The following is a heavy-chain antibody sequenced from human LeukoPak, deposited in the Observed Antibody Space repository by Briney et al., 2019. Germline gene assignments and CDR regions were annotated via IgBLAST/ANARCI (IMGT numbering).Heavy chain of an antibody. CDR3: ARGGAVAGSDYFDY. J-gene: IGHJ4*02. D-gene: IGHD6-19*01. CDR2: IYTSGST. V-gene: IGHV4-61*02. CDR1: GGSISSGSYY. Sequence: SETLSLTCTVSGGSISSGSYYWSWIRQPAGKGLEWIGRIYTSGSTNYNPSLKSRVTISVDTSRNQFSLKLSSVTAADTAVYYCARGGAVAGSDYFDYWGQGSLSPSPQ.